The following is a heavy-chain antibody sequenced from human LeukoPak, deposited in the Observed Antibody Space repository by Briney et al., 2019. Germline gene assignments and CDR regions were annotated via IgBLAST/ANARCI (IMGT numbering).Heavy chain of an antibody. CDR2: IHEDGSIK. CDR3: ARILRLHSPRAFDI. V-gene: IGHV3-7*05. Sequence: GGALRLSCAASGFTFSSHWMNWVCQAPGKGLERVANIHEDGSIKYYVDSVKGRFTVSRDNARNSLYLQMNSLRAEDTAVYYCARILRLHSPRAFDIWGQGTMVTVSS. D-gene: IGHD5-24*01. CDR1: GFTFSSHW. J-gene: IGHJ3*02.